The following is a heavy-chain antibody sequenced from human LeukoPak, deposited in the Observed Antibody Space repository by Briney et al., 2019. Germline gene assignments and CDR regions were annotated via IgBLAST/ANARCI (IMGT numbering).Heavy chain of an antibody. CDR3: ARTAARRFDY. D-gene: IGHD6-6*01. J-gene: IGHJ4*02. Sequence: ASVKVSCKVSGYTFPSYFMHWVRQAPGQGLEWMGIINPTGGSTTYAQKFRSRVTMTGDTSTSTVYMELSSLRSDDTAVYYCARTAARRFDYWGQGTLVTVSS. CDR2: INPTGGST. V-gene: IGHV1-46*01. CDR1: GYTFPSYF.